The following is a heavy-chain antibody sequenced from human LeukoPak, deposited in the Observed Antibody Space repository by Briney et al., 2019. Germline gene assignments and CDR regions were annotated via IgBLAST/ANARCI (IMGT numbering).Heavy chain of an antibody. CDR3: AEGYSGYETRLCFDY. Sequence: GGTLRLSCAASGFTFSSYGMSWVRQAPGKGLEWVSAISGSGGSTYYADSVKGRFTISRDNSKNTLYLQMNSLRAEDTAVYYCAEGYSGYETRLCFDYWGQGTLVTVSS. J-gene: IGHJ4*02. V-gene: IGHV3-23*01. CDR1: GFTFSSYG. D-gene: IGHD5-12*01. CDR2: ISGSGGST.